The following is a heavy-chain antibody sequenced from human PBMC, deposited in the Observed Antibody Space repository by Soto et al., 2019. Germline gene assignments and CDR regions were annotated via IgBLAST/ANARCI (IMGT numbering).Heavy chain of an antibody. Sequence: PGGSLRLSCAASGFTFSSYGMHWVRQAPGKGLEWVAVISYDGSNKYYADSVKGRFTISRDNSKNTLYLQMNSLRAEDTAVYYCAKDLITPPGWLPTRYYGMDVWGQGTTVTVSS. CDR2: ISYDGSNK. CDR3: AKDLITPPGWLPTRYYGMDV. V-gene: IGHV3-30*18. CDR1: GFTFSSYG. J-gene: IGHJ6*02. D-gene: IGHD5-12*01.